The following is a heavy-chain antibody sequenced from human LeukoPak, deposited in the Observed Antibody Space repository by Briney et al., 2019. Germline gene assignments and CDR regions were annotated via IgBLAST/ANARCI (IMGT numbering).Heavy chain of an antibody. V-gene: IGHV4-34*01. CDR1: GGSFSGYY. CDR3: ARGHIVVVTAASAFFDY. J-gene: IGHJ4*02. Sequence: SETLSLTCAVYGGSFSGYYWSWIRQPPGKGLEWIGEINHSGSTNYNPSLKSRVTISVDTSKNQFSLKLSSVTAADTAVYYCARGHIVVVTAASAFFDYWGQETLVTVSS. CDR2: INHSGST. D-gene: IGHD2-21*02.